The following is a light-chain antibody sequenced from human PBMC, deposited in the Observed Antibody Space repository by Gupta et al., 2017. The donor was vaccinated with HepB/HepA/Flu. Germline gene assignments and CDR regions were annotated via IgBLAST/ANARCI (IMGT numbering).Light chain of an antibody. CDR2: EVN. CDR1: RSDVGSYNL. V-gene: IGLV2-23*02. J-gene: IGLJ2*01. Sequence: QSALTHPASVSGSPGQSITISCPGTRSDVGSYNLVSWYQQHPGKAPKLMIYEVNKWTSGVSNRFSGSKSGNTASLTISGLQAEDEADYYCCSYASTTVVFGGGTKLTVL. CDR3: CSYASTTVV.